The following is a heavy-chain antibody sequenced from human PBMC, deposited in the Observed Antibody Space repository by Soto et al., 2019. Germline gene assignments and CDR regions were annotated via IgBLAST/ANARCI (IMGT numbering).Heavy chain of an antibody. D-gene: IGHD6-6*01. CDR3: ARTSRFDC. Sequence: PXETLSLTCAVYCGSFSSYYWSWIRQPPGKGLEWIGEINHSGSTNYNPSLKSRVTMSVDTSKNQFSLKLSSVTAADTAVYYCARTSRFDCWGQGTLVTVSS. V-gene: IGHV4-34*01. CDR2: INHSGST. J-gene: IGHJ4*02. CDR1: CGSFSSYY.